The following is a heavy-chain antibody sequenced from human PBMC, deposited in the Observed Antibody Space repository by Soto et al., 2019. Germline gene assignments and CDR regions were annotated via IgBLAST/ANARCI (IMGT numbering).Heavy chain of an antibody. J-gene: IGHJ6*02. CDR3: ARERKFDFWRKGLDV. CDR2: MDPNSGST. D-gene: IGHD3-3*01. Sequence: GASVKVSCKASGYTFTDYYINWVRQAPGQGLEWLGWMDPNSGSTGYAQNFQGRITMTRNISRNTAHMELSSLQSEDTAVYYCARERKFDFWRKGLDVWGQGTTVTAP. CDR1: GYTFTDYY. V-gene: IGHV1-8*02.